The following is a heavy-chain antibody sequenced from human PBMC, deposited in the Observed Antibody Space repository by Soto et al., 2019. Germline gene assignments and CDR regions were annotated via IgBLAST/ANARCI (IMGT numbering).Heavy chain of an antibody. V-gene: IGHV3-23*01. CDR3: AKARYGYSYGSFDH. D-gene: IGHD5-18*01. Sequence: LRLSCAASGFTFSSYAMSWVRQAPGKGLEWVSAISGSGGSTYYADSVKGRFTISRDNSKNTLYLQMNSLRAEDTAVYYCAKARYGYSYGSFDHWGQGTLVTVSS. CDR1: GFTFSSYA. J-gene: IGHJ4*02. CDR2: ISGSGGST.